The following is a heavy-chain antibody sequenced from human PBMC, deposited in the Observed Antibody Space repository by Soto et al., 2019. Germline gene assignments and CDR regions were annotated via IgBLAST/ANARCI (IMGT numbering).Heavy chain of an antibody. Sequence: EVQLLESGGGLVQPGGSLRLSCAASGFTFSSYAMSWVRQAPGKGLEWVSAISGSGGSTYYADSVKGRFTISRDNSKNPLYLQMNGLRAEDTAVYYCAKDPDRQGGAFDIWGQGTMVTVSS. CDR3: AKDPDRQGGAFDI. V-gene: IGHV3-23*01. J-gene: IGHJ3*02. CDR2: ISGSGGST. D-gene: IGHD3-16*01. CDR1: GFTFSSYA.